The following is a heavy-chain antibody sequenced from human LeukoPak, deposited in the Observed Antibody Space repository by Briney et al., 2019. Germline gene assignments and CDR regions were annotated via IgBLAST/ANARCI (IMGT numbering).Heavy chain of an antibody. CDR2: INHSGST. CDR3: ARGKRGYYDFWSGYYRGQNWFDL. CDR1: GGSFSGYY. J-gene: IGHJ5*02. V-gene: IGHV4-34*01. D-gene: IGHD3-3*01. Sequence: SETLSLTCAVYGGSFSGYYWSWLRQPPGKGLEWIGEINHSGSTNYNPSLTSRVTISVDTSKNQFSLKLSSVTAADTAVYYCARGKRGYYDFWSGYYRGQNWFDLWGQGTLVTVSS.